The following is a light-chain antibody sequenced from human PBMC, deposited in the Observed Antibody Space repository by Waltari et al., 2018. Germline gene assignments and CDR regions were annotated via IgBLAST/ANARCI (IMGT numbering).Light chain of an antibody. J-gene: IGKJ1*01. V-gene: IGKV3-15*01. Sequence: EIVMTQSPATLSVSPGERATLSCRASQSISSDLAWYQQKPGQAPRLLIYGASTRATGIPDRFSGSGSGTEFILTISSLQSEDFAVYYCQQYYRWWTFGLGTKVERK. CDR1: QSISSD. CDR2: GAS. CDR3: QQYYRWWT.